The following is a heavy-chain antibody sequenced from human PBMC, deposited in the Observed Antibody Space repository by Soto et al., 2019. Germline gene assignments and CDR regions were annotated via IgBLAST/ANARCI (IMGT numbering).Heavy chain of an antibody. CDR3: AKGLIRSYSIPNPDYGLDV. Sequence: EVQLLESGGGLVQPGGSLRLSCAASGFTFTNYAMSWVRQAPGKGLEWVAAVSGSGGTTYYADSVRGRFIISRDNSKNTLYVQMNSLRAGDTAIYYCAKGLIRSYSIPNPDYGLDVWGQGTTVTVSS. CDR2: VSGSGGTT. D-gene: IGHD3-10*01. V-gene: IGHV3-23*01. CDR1: GFTFTNYA. J-gene: IGHJ6*02.